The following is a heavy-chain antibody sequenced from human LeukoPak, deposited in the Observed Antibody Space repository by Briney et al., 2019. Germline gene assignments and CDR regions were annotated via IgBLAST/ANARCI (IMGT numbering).Heavy chain of an antibody. Sequence: GESLKISCKGSGYSFTSYWIGWVRQMPGKGLKWMGIIYPGDSDTRYSPSFQGQVTISAGKSISTAYLQWSSLKASDTAMYYCAIRAVAGIYYFDYWGQGTLVTVSS. CDR1: GYSFTSYW. J-gene: IGHJ4*02. V-gene: IGHV5-51*01. CDR2: IYPGDSDT. CDR3: AIRAVAGIYYFDY. D-gene: IGHD6-19*01.